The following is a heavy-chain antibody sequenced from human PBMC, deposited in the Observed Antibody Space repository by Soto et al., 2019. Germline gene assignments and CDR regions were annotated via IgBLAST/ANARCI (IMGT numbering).Heavy chain of an antibody. V-gene: IGHV3-23*01. J-gene: IGHJ3*02. CDR3: VRRAIPATTNWGSFDI. CDR1: GFSFTNYF. Sequence: LILSCAASGFSFTNYFMNWVRQTPGKGLEWVSTISGSGDSTYYTDSVKGRVTISRDNSKSTLFLQMNSLRADDSAVYYCVRRAIPATTNWGSFDIWGQGTMVTVSS. CDR2: ISGSGDST. D-gene: IGHD1-7*01.